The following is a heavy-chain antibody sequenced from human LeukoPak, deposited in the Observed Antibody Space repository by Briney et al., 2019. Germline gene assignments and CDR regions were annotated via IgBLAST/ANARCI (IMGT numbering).Heavy chain of an antibody. CDR1: GGSISSYY. CDR3: ARNENDHGDYYYMDV. Sequence: SETLSLTCTVSGGSISSYYWSWIRRPPGKGLEWIGYIYYSGSTNYNPSLKSRVTISVDTSKNQFSLKLSSVTAADTAVYYCARNENDHGDYYYMDVWGKGTTVTVSS. CDR2: IYYSGST. D-gene: IGHD1-1*01. J-gene: IGHJ6*03. V-gene: IGHV4-59*01.